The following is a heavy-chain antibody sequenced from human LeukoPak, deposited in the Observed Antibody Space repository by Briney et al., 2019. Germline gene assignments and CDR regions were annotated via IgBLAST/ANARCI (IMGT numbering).Heavy chain of an antibody. D-gene: IGHD6-19*01. V-gene: IGHV3-23*01. Sequence: TGGSLRLSCAASRFTFNGYAMSWVRQAPGKGLEWVSAISGSGGSTYYAASVKGQFTISRDNSKNTLYLQMNSLRAEDTAVYYCAKSITGYSSGGFDYWGQGTLVTVSS. CDR2: ISGSGGST. CDR3: AKSITGYSSGGFDY. J-gene: IGHJ4*02. CDR1: RFTFNGYA.